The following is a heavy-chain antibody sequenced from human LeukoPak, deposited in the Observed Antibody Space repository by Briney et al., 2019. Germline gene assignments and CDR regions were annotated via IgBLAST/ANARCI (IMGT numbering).Heavy chain of an antibody. J-gene: IGHJ4*02. CDR2: IRQDASEK. Sequence: GGSLRLSCAASGFTFSNYWMSWVRQAPGKGLEWVANIRQDASEKYYVDSVKGRFTISRDNAKNSLYLQMKSLRAEDTAVYYCATEKVGPNLYYFDYWGQGALVTVSA. D-gene: IGHD1-26*01. V-gene: IGHV3-7*01. CDR3: ATEKVGPNLYYFDY. CDR1: GFTFSNYW.